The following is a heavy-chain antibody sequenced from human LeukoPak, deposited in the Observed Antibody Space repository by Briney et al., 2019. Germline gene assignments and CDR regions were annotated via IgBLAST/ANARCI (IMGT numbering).Heavy chain of an antibody. CDR1: GYSFTSYW. V-gene: IGHV5-51*01. CDR3: ARPRRSTSCCDAFDI. CDR2: IYPGDSDT. Sequence: GESLKISCKGSGYSFTSYWIGWVRQMPGKGLEWTGIIYPGDSDTRYNPSFQGQVTISADKSITTAYVQWSSLKASDTAMYYCARPRRSTSCCDAFDIWGQGTMVTVSS. J-gene: IGHJ3*02. D-gene: IGHD2-2*01.